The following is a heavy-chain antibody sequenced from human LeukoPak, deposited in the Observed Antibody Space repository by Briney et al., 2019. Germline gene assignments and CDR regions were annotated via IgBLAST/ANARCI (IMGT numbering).Heavy chain of an antibody. CDR3: ARICSSSSCFRDF. V-gene: IGHV4-39*01. CDR1: GGSISSTSYF. CDR2: FHYSGST. Sequence: SETLSLTCTASGGSISSTSYFWGWIRQPPGKGLEWIGTFHYSGSTYSNPSLKSRVIISVDTSMNQLSLKLTSVTAADTAVYHCARICSSSSCFRDFWGQGTLVTVSS. J-gene: IGHJ4*02. D-gene: IGHD2-2*01.